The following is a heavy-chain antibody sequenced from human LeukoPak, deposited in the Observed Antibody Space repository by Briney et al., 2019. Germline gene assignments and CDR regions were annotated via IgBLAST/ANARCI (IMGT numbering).Heavy chain of an antibody. J-gene: IGHJ4*02. CDR2: IKSKTDGGTT. Sequence: GGSLRLSCAASGFTFSTYSMNWVRQAPGKGLEWVGRIKSKTDGGTTDYAAPVKGRFTISRDDSKNTLYLQMNSLKTEDTAVYYCTTVDFRNYGSGSQEIFDYWGQGTLVTVSS. D-gene: IGHD3-10*01. CDR3: TTVDFRNYGSGSQEIFDY. V-gene: IGHV3-15*01. CDR1: GFTFSTYS.